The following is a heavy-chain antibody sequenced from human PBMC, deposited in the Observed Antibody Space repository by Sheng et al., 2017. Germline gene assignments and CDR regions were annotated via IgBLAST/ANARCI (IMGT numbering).Heavy chain of an antibody. CDR1: GGSIGSSSDY. CDR3: ARDPNMIRGVVINDGFDI. CDR2: IFYNGIT. V-gene: IGHV4-39*07. Sequence: QLQLQESGPGLVKPSETLSLTCTVSGGSIGSSSDYWGWIRQPPGKGLEWIGTIFYNGITYYNPSLKSRVTMSVDTSKNQFSLKLTSVTAADTALYYCARDPNMIRGVVINDGFDIWGQGTMGHRLF. D-gene: IGHD3-10*01. J-gene: IGHJ3*02.